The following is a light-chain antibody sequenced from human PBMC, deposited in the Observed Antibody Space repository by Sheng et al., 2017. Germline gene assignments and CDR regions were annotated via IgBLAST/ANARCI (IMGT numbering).Light chain of an antibody. CDR3: LQYDNYPWT. V-gene: IGKV1-16*01. Sequence: DIQMTQSPSSLSASVGDRVTITCRASQGISNSLAWYQQKVGKAPKLLIYAASTLQSGVPSRFSGSGSRAEFTLTISSLQPDDLATYYCLQYDNYPWTFGQGTKVEVK. J-gene: IGKJ1*01. CDR2: AAS. CDR1: QGISNS.